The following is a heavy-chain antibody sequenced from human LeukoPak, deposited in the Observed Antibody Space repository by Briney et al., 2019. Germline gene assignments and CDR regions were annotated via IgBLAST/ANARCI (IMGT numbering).Heavy chain of an antibody. J-gene: IGHJ4*02. CDR3: ARGNTLTGYSRY. Sequence: PGGSLILTCAASGFTFSSYAMHWVRQPPGKRLEYVSGISSNGGSTYYANSVKGRFTISRDNSKNTVYRQMGSLRAEDMAVYYCARGNTLTGYSRYWGQGTLVTVSS. CDR2: ISSNGGST. CDR1: GFTFSSYA. V-gene: IGHV3-64*01. D-gene: IGHD3-9*01.